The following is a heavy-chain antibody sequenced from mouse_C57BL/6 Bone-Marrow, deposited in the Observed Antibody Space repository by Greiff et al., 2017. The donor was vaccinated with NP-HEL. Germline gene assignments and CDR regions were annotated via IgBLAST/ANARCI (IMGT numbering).Heavy chain of an antibody. J-gene: IGHJ3*01. Sequence: QVQLQQPGAELVRPGSSVKLSCKASGYTFSSYWMDWVKQTPVHGLEWIGAIDPETGGTAYNQKFKGKAILTADKSSSTAYMELRSLTSEDSAVYYCTRRSAYWGQGTLVTVSA. CDR3: TRRSAY. CDR2: IDPETGGT. CDR1: GYTFSSYW. V-gene: IGHV1-15*01.